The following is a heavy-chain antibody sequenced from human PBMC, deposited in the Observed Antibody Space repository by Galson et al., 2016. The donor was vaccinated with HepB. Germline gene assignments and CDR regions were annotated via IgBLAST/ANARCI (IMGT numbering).Heavy chain of an antibody. CDR1: GFTFSNYA. CDR3: ARGGGHGFFDY. D-gene: IGHD3-10*01. J-gene: IGHJ4*02. Sequence: SLRLSCAASGFTFSNYAMDWVRQAPGGGLEWVAAIGGNGSPTYYADSVRGRFSISRDNSKNTLYLQMNSLRAEDTALYYCARGGGHGFFDYWGQGTLVTVSS. V-gene: IGHV3-23*01. CDR2: IGGNGSPT.